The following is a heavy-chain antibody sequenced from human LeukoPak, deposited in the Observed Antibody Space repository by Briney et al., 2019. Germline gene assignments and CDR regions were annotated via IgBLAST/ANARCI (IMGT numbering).Heavy chain of an antibody. D-gene: IGHD2-15*01. Sequence: PGGSLRLSCAASGFTFSSHAMGWVRQAPGKGLEWVSSISGSAGRTYYADSVKGRFTVSRDNSKNTLYLQMNSLRAEDTAVYYCAKWGCSGGSCYPFDYWGQGTLVTVSS. V-gene: IGHV3-23*01. CDR3: AKWGCSGGSCYPFDY. J-gene: IGHJ4*02. CDR1: GFTFSSHA. CDR2: ISGSAGRT.